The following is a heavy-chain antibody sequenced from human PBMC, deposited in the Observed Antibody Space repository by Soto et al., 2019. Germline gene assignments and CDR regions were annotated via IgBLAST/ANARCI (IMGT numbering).Heavy chain of an antibody. J-gene: IGHJ4*02. D-gene: IGHD2-8*01. Sequence: QVQLQESGPGLVKPSGTLSLTCDVFGASITSSKWWSCVRQSPGGGLEWIGEVFHGGSTNYNPSLKSRVTVSVDKSKNQCSLILTSLTAADAAVYYCARDRRNFGVPFDTWCQGIRVTVSS. CDR1: GASITSSKW. CDR2: VFHGGST. V-gene: IGHV4-4*02. CDR3: ARDRRNFGVPFDT.